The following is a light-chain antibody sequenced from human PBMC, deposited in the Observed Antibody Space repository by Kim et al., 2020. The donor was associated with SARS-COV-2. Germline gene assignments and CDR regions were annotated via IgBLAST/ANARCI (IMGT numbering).Light chain of an antibody. CDR1: SSNIGNNY. J-gene: IGLJ2*01. V-gene: IGLV1-51*01. Sequence: QSMLTQPPSVSAAPGQKVTISCSGSSSNIGNNYVSWYQQLPGTAPKLLIYDSNNRPSGIPDRFSGSKSGTSATLDITGLQTGDEADYYCGTWDSSLSAGVFGGGTQLTVL. CDR2: DSN. CDR3: GTWDSSLSAGV.